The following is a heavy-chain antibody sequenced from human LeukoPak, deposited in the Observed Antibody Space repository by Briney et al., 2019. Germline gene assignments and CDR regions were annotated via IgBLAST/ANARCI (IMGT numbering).Heavy chain of an antibody. CDR1: GGSISSSSYY. D-gene: IGHD3-22*01. J-gene: IGHJ4*02. CDR3: ARSYDSSGYWVY. V-gene: IGHV4-39*07. CDR2: IYYSGST. Sequence: SETLSLTCTVSGGSISSSSYYWGWIRQPPGKGLEWIGSIYYSGSTYYNPSLKSRVTISVDTSKNQFSLKLSSVTAADTAVYYCARSYDSSGYWVYWGQGTLVTVSS.